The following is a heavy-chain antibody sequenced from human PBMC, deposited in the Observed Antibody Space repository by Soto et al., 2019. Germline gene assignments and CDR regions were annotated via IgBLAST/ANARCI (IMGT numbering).Heavy chain of an antibody. V-gene: IGHV4-31*03. J-gene: IGHJ4*02. CDR2: IYYTGTT. CDR3: AREGGSYSSYFDY. Sequence: QVQLQESGPGLVKPSQTLSLTCTVSGDSISGGGYYWSWIRQNPGKGLEWIGFIYYTGTTTYNPSLKSRVTISVDTSKNQFSLKLSSVTAADTAVYYCAREGGSYSSYFDYWGQGTLDTVSS. CDR1: GDSISGGGYY. D-gene: IGHD1-26*01.